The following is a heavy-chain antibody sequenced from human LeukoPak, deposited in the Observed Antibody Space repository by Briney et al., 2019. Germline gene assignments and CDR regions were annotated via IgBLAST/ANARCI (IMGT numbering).Heavy chain of an antibody. CDR2: IIPIFGTA. Sequence: GASVKVSCKASGYTFTSYYMHWVRQAPGQGLEWMGGIIPIFGTANYAQKFQGRVTITADESTSTAYMELSSLRSEDTAVYYCARGSIAAAGSFDPWGQGTLVTVSS. V-gene: IGHV1-69*13. CDR1: GYTFTSYY. J-gene: IGHJ5*02. CDR3: ARGSIAAAGSFDP. D-gene: IGHD6-13*01.